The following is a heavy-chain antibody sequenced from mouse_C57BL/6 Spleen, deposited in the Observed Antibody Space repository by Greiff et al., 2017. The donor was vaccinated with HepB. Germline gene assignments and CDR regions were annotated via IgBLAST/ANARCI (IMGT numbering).Heavy chain of an antibody. V-gene: IGHV1-55*01. CDR3: ARRGDGSRYFDY. CDR2: IYPGSGST. Sequence: VQLQQPGAELVKPGASVKMSCKASGYTFTSYWITWVKQRPGQGLEWIGDIYPGSGSTNYNEKFKSKATLTVDTSSSTAYMQLSSLASEDSAVYCWARRGDGSRYFDYWGQGTTLTVSS. D-gene: IGHD1-1*01. CDR1: GYTFTSYW. J-gene: IGHJ2*01.